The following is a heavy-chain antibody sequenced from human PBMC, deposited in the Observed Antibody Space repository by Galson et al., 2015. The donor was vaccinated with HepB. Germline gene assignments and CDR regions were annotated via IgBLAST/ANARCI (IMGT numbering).Heavy chain of an antibody. CDR1: GFTFSSYA. CDR3: AKVQQWLTHFDY. Sequence: SLRLSCAASGFTFSSYAMSWVRQAPGKGLEWVSAISGSGGSTYYADSVKGRFTISRDNSKNTLYLQMNSLRAEDTAVYYCAKVQQWLTHFDYWGQGTLVTVSS. J-gene: IGHJ4*02. CDR2: ISGSGGST. V-gene: IGHV3-23*01. D-gene: IGHD6-19*01.